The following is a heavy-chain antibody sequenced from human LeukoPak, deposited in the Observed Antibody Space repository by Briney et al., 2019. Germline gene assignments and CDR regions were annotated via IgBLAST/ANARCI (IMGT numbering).Heavy chain of an antibody. J-gene: IGHJ4*02. CDR3: AKDQETPTSEFGY. CDR1: GFTFSSYA. Sequence: LSGGSLRLSCAASGFTFSSYAMSWVRQAPGKGLEWVSAISGSGGSTYYADSVKGRFTISRDNSKNPLYLQMNSLRAEDTAVYYCAKDQETPTSEFGYWGQGTLVTVSS. V-gene: IGHV3-23*01. D-gene: IGHD3-10*01. CDR2: ISGSGGST.